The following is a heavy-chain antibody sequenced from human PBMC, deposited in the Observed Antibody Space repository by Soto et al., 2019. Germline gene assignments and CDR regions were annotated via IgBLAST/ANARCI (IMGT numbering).Heavy chain of an antibody. V-gene: IGHV4-59*01. CDR1: GGSISSYY. D-gene: IGHD4-17*01. Sequence: LSLTCTVSGGSISSYYWSWIRQPPGKGLEWIGYIYYSGSTNYNPSLKSRVTISVDTSKNQFSLKLTSVTAADTAVYYCARATVPYYYYYGMDVWGQGTTVTVSS. J-gene: IGHJ6*02. CDR3: ARATVPYYYYYGMDV. CDR2: IYYSGST.